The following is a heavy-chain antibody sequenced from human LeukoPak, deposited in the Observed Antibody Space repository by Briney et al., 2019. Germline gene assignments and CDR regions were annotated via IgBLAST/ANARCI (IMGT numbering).Heavy chain of an antibody. CDR2: ISYDGSNK. D-gene: IGHD3-10*01. J-gene: IGHJ4*02. V-gene: IGHV3-30-3*01. CDR3: ARFSIYGSGSFYKGIDY. Sequence: PGGSLRLSCAASGFTFCSYAMHWVRQAPGQGLEWVAVISYDGSNKYYADSVKGRFTISRDNSKNTLYLQMNSLRAEDTAVYYCARFSIYGSGSFYKGIDYWGQGALVTVSS. CDR1: GFTFCSYA.